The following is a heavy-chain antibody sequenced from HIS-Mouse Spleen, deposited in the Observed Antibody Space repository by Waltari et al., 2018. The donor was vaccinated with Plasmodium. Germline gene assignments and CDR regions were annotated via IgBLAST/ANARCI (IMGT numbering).Heavy chain of an antibody. CDR1: GGSISSYY. CDR3: ARERRYSGSYYYFDY. Sequence: QVQLQESGPGLVKPSETLSLTCTVSGGSISSYYWSWIRQPPGKGLEWIGYIYFSGSTNYNPPLKSRVTISVDTSKNQFSLKLSSVTAADTAVYYCARERRYSGSYYYFDYWCQGTLVTVSS. J-gene: IGHJ4*02. D-gene: IGHD1-26*01. V-gene: IGHV4-59*13. CDR2: IYFSGST.